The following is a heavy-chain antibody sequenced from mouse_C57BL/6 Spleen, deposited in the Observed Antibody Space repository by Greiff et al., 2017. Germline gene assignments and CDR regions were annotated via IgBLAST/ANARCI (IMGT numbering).Heavy chain of an antibody. CDR1: GFTFSDYG. CDR2: ISSGSSTI. CDR3: ARPTVVAMDY. Sequence: EVKLMESGGGLVKPGGSLKLSCAASGFTFSDYGMHWVRQAPEKGLEWVAYISSGSSTIYYADTVKGRFTISRDNAKNTLFLQMTSLRSEDTAMYYCARPTVVAMDYWGQGTSVTVSS. J-gene: IGHJ4*01. V-gene: IGHV5-17*01. D-gene: IGHD1-1*01.